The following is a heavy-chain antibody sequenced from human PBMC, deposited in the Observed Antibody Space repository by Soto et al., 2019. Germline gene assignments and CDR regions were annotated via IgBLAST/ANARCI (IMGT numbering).Heavy chain of an antibody. CDR3: AKLPVRPARDDYGDRLGD. CDR1: GFTFSSYA. Sequence: EVQLLESGGGLVQPGGSLRLSCAASGFTFSSYAMSWVRQAPGKGLEWVSAISGSGGSTYYADSVKGRFTISRDNSKNTLYLQMNSLRAEDTAVYYCAKLPVRPARDDYGDRLGDWGQGTLVTVSS. J-gene: IGHJ4*02. CDR2: ISGSGGST. V-gene: IGHV3-23*01. D-gene: IGHD4-17*01.